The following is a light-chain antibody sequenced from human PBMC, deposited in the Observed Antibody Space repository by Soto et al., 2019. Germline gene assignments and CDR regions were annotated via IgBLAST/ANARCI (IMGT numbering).Light chain of an antibody. CDR2: EGS. CDR1: SSDVGSYNL. V-gene: IGLV2-23*01. Sequence: QSVLTQPASVSGSPGQSITISCTGTSSDVGSYNLVSWYQQHPGKAPKLMIYEGSKRPSGVSNRFSGSKSGNTASLTISVLQAEDEADYYCCSYAGSSSYVFGTGTKVT. J-gene: IGLJ1*01. CDR3: CSYAGSSSYV.